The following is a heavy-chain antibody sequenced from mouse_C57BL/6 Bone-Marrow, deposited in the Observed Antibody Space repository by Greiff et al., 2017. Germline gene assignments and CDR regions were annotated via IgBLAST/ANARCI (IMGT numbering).Heavy chain of an antibody. CDR3: ARAWFAY. Sequence: VQLQQSGPELVKPGASVKISCKASGYAFSSSWMNWVKQRPGKGLEWIGRINPGDGDTNYNGKFKGKATLTADKSSSTAYMQLSSLTSEDSAVYFCARAWFAYWGQGTLVTVSA. CDR2: INPGDGDT. V-gene: IGHV1-82*01. CDR1: GYAFSSSW. J-gene: IGHJ3*01.